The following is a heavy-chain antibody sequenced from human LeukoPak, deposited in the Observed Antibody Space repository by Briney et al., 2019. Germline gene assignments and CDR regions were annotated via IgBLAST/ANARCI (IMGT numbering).Heavy chain of an antibody. Sequence: GGSLRLSCAASGFTFSSFAMNWVRQAPGKGLEWVSAVSVSGSSTYYTDSVKGRFSISRDNSKNTLYLQMNSLRAEDTAVYYCAKRPLAVAAVDYWGQGTLVTVSS. J-gene: IGHJ4*02. CDR2: VSVSGSST. CDR3: AKRPLAVAAVDY. D-gene: IGHD6-19*01. CDR1: GFTFSSFA. V-gene: IGHV3-23*01.